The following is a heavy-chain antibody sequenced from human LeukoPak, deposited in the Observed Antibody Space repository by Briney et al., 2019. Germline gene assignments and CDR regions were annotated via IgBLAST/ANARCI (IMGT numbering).Heavy chain of an antibody. J-gene: IGHJ5*02. CDR3: ARVRVVVTATNNWFDP. V-gene: IGHV4-38-2*02. CDR2: IYHSGST. CDR1: GYSISSGYY. D-gene: IGHD2-21*02. Sequence: SETLSLTCTVSGYSISSGYYWGWIRQPPGKGLEWIGSIYHSGSTYYNPSLKSRVTISVDTSKNQFSLKLSSVTAANTAVYYCARVRVVVTATNNWFDPWGQGTLVTVSS.